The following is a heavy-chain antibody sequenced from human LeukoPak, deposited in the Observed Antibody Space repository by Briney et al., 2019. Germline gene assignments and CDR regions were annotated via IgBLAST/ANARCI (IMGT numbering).Heavy chain of an antibody. CDR3: ARDDRGLRY. V-gene: IGHV4-61*08. CDR1: GGSISSGGYY. Sequence: PSETLSPTCTVSGGSISSGGYYWSWIRQPPGKGLEWIGYIYYSGNTNYNPSLKSRVTISVDTSKNQFSLKLSSVTAADTAVYYCARDDRGLRYWGQGTLVTVSS. J-gene: IGHJ4*02. CDR2: IYYSGNT. D-gene: IGHD3-10*01.